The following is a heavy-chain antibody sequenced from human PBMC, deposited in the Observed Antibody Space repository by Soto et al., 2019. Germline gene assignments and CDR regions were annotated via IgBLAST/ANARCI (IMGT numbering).Heavy chain of an antibody. CDR3: ASQEKVVVVAATAFDY. V-gene: IGHV4-39*01. Sequence: LSLTCTVSGGSISSSSYYWGWIRQPPGKGLEWIGSIYYSGSTYYNPSLKSRVTISVDTSKNQFSLKLSSVTAADTAVYYCASQEKVVVVAATAFDYWGQGTLVTVSS. J-gene: IGHJ4*02. CDR1: GGSISSSSYY. CDR2: IYYSGST. D-gene: IGHD2-15*01.